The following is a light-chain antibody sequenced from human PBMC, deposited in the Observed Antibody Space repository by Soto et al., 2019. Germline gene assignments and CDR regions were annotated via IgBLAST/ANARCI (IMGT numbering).Light chain of an antibody. CDR1: QSIDIY. CDR2: DAS. J-gene: IGKJ4*01. CDR3: QQRKFWLS. Sequence: TVLTQSPATLSLSPGERAPLSCRASQSIDIYLAWYQLRPGQAPRLLIYDASNRPPGIPASFSGSGSGTDFTLTISSLEPADFAIYYCQQRKFWLSFGGGTKVEIK. V-gene: IGKV3-11*01.